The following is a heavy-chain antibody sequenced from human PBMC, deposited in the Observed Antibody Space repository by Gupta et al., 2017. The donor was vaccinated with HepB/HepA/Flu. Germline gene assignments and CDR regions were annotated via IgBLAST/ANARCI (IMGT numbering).Heavy chain of an antibody. CDR2: IYYSGYT. J-gene: IGHJ4*02. D-gene: IGHD3-22*01. CDR1: GGSISSSSNY. V-gene: IGHV4-39*01. CDR3: ARGYDTSGFRNYFDY. Sequence: QLQLQESGPGLVKPSETLSLTCTVSGGSISSSSNYWGWIRQPPGKGLEWIGSIYYSGYTNYSPSLRSRVTISADTARNQFSLKLSSVTAADTAVYYCARGYDTSGFRNYFDYWGQGTLGTVSS.